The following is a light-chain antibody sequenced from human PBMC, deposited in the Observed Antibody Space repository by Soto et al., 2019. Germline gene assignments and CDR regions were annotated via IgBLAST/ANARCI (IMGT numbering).Light chain of an antibody. V-gene: IGLV1-44*01. Sequence: QSVLTQAHSASETPGQRVTISCSGGSSNIGRNTVNWYQQLPGTAPKLLIYRNNRRPSGVPDRFSGSKSGTSASLAISGLQSEDEADYYCAAWDDSLTDYVFGTGTKLTVL. J-gene: IGLJ1*01. CDR3: AAWDDSLTDYV. CDR2: RNN. CDR1: SSNIGRNT.